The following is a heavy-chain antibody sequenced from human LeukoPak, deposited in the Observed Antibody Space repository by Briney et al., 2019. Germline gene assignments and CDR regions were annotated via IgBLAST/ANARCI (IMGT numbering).Heavy chain of an antibody. Sequence: SETLSLTCTVSGGSISSSSYYWGWIRQPPGKGLEWIGSIYYSGSTYYNPSLKSRVTISVDTSKNQFSLKLSSVTAADTAVYYCARVQRCELLSAAYYFDYWGQGTLVTVSS. J-gene: IGHJ4*02. V-gene: IGHV4-39*01. CDR1: GGSISSSSYY. CDR2: IYYSGST. D-gene: IGHD1-26*01. CDR3: ARVQRCELLSAAYYFDY.